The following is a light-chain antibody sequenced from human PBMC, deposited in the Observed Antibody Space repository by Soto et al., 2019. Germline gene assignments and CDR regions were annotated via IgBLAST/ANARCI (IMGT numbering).Light chain of an antibody. CDR2: DAN. Sequence: QSALTQPASVSGSPGQSIAISCTGTSVDVGGFEYVSWYQQHPGKVPKLMIYDANNRPSGVSNRFSGSKSGNTASLTISGLQAEDEADYFCSSYTSSNTYVFGTGTKVTVL. J-gene: IGLJ1*01. CDR1: SVDVGGFEY. V-gene: IGLV2-14*03. CDR3: SSYTSSNTYV.